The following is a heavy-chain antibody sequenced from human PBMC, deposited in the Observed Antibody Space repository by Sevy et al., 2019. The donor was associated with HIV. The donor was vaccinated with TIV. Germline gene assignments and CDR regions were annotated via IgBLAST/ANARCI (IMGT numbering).Heavy chain of an antibody. D-gene: IGHD3-22*01. CDR3: ASNTYHYDSNTYYPVY. Sequence: GSLRLSCVASGFNLSPYWMTWVRQAPGKGQEWVANIKQDGNEKYYVDSVKGRFTVSRDNAKNALYLQMYSLRVEDTAVYFCASNTYHYDSNTYYPVYWGQGTRVTVSS. J-gene: IGHJ4*02. V-gene: IGHV3-7*01. CDR2: IKQDGNEK. CDR1: GFNLSPYW.